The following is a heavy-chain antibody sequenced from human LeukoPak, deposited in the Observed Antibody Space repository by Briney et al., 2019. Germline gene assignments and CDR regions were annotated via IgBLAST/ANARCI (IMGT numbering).Heavy chain of an antibody. J-gene: IGHJ6*02. V-gene: IGHV1-18*01. Sequence: ASVKVSCKASGYTFTSYGISWVRQAPGQGLEWMGWISAYNGNTNYAQKLQDRVTMTTDTSTTTAYMELRSLISDDTAVYYCARVRGGSYYLGVSANYYYYGMDVWGQGTTVTVSS. CDR2: ISAYNGNT. CDR1: GYTFTSYG. D-gene: IGHD1-26*01. CDR3: ARVRGGSYYLGVSANYYYYGMDV.